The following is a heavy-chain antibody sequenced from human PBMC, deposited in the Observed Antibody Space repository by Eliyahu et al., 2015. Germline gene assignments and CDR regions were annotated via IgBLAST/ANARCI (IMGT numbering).Heavy chain of an antibody. J-gene: IGHJ3*02. D-gene: IGHD3-9*01. CDR3: ARDQLASYYDILIRREDAFDI. CDR2: ISSSSSYI. Sequence: EVQLVESGGGLVKPGGSLRLSCAASGFTFSSYSXNWVRQAPGKGVGWVSSISSSSSYIYYADSVKGRFTISRDNAKNSLYLQMNSLRAEDTAVYYCARDQLASYYDILIRREDAFDIWGQGTMVTVSS. V-gene: IGHV3-21*01. CDR1: GFTFSSYS.